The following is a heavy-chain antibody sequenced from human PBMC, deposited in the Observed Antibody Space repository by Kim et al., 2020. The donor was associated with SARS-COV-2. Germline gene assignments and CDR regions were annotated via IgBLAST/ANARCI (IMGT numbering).Heavy chain of an antibody. V-gene: IGHV1-46*01. D-gene: IGHD3-10*01. CDR1: GYTFTSYY. Sequence: ASVKVSCKASGYTFTSYYMHWVRQAPGQGLEWMGIINPSGGSTSYAQKFQGRVTMTRDTSTSTVYMELSSLRSEDTAVYYCARVHRRYYYGSGSYQGAPWFDPWGQGTLVTVSS. CDR2: INPSGGST. J-gene: IGHJ5*02. CDR3: ARVHRRYYYGSGSYQGAPWFDP.